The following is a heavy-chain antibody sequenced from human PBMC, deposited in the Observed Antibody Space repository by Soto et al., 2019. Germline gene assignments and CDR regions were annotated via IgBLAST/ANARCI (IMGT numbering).Heavy chain of an antibody. CDR1: GDSISGYY. CDR3: ARRFMVGATSYFDH. CDR2: MHDGGST. Sequence: SKTLSLTCTVSGDSISGYYWSCIRQPPGKGLEWIAYMHDGGSTNYNPSLKSRVTISVDTSKNQVSLKLSSMTAADTAVYYCARRFMVGATSYFDHRGQGPLVTVS. D-gene: IGHD1-26*01. V-gene: IGHV4-59*01. J-gene: IGHJ4*02.